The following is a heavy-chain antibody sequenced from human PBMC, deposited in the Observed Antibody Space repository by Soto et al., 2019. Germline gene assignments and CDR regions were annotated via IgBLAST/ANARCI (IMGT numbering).Heavy chain of an antibody. CDR3: ARDIHFTTTHHLDY. CDR1: GYTFSYYL. Sequence: GDSLKLSCKTSGYTFSYYLLNWVRQAPGQGLEWMGWITTHTGRTMVAQKFQGRLTITADTSTGTSFMELKSLTSDDTAIYYCARDIHFTTTHHLDYWGKG. D-gene: IGHD1-26*01. CDR2: ITTHTGRT. V-gene: IGHV1-18*01. J-gene: IGHJ4*02.